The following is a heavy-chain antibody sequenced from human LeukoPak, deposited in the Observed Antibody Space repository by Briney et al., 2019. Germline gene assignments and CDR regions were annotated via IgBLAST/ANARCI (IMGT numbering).Heavy chain of an antibody. D-gene: IGHD4-17*01. CDR1: GFTFSNAW. V-gene: IGHV3-15*01. CDR2: IKSKTDGGTT. J-gene: IGHJ6*03. CDR3: TTPPTTVTTSLGTIYYMDV. Sequence: GGSLRLSCAASGFTFSNAWMSWVRQAPGKGLEWVGRIKSKTDGGTTDYAAPVKDRFTISRDDSKNTLYLQMNSLKTEDTAVYYCTTPPTTVTTSLGTIYYMDVWGKGTTVTVSS.